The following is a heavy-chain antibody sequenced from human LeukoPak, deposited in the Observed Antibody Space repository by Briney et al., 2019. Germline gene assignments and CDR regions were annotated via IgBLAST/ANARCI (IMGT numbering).Heavy chain of an antibody. J-gene: IGHJ4*02. CDR3: AKDLVYYGSGSYYKVDY. CDR1: GFTVSSNY. Sequence: GGSLRLSCAASGFTVSSNYMSWVRQAPGKGLEWVSVIYSGGSTYYADSVKGRFTISRDNSKNTLYLQMNSLRAEDTAVYYCAKDLVYYGSGSYYKVDYWGQGTLVTVSS. CDR2: IYSGGST. V-gene: IGHV3-53*01. D-gene: IGHD3-10*01.